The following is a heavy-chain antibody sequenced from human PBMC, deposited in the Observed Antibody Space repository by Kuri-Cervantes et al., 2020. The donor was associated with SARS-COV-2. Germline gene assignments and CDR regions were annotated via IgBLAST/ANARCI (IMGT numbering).Heavy chain of an antibody. Sequence: SETLSLTCDVYGGSFSGYYWTWIRQPPGKGLEWIGEINHSGSTDYNPSLKSRVTISVDTSKNQFSLKLSSVTAADTAVYYCARQMMSSITIFGVVITRNWFDPWGQGTLVTVSS. D-gene: IGHD3-3*01. CDR1: GGSFSGYY. CDR3: ARQMMSSITIFGVVITRNWFDP. J-gene: IGHJ5*02. V-gene: IGHV4-34*01. CDR2: INHSGST.